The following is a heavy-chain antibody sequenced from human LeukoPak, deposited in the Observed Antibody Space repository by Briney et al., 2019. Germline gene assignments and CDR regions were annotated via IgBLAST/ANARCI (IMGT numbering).Heavy chain of an antibody. CDR1: GYTFTGYY. V-gene: IGHV1-2*02. CDR2: INPKSGGT. D-gene: IGHD1-26*01. CDR3: ARESSGSYYYGMDV. J-gene: IGHJ6*02. Sequence: GASVKVSCKASGYTFTGYYMHWVRQAPGQGLEWMGWINPKSGGTNYAQKFQGRVTMTRDTSISTAYMELSRLRSDDTAVYYCARESSGSYYYGMDVWGQGTTVTVSS.